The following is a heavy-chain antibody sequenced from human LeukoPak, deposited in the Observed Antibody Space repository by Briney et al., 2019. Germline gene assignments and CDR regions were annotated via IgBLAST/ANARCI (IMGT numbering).Heavy chain of an antibody. CDR1: GGSISSGSYY. V-gene: IGHV4-61*02. D-gene: IGHD3-22*01. CDR2: IYTSGST. J-gene: IGHJ4*02. CDR3: ARESPYYYDSSGYYKGVFDY. Sequence: MTSQTLSLTCTVSGGSISSGSYYWGWIRQPAGKGLEWIGRIYTSGSTNYNPSLKSRVTISVDTSKNQFSLKLSSVTAADTAVYYCARESPYYYDSSGYYKGVFDYWGQGTLVTVSS.